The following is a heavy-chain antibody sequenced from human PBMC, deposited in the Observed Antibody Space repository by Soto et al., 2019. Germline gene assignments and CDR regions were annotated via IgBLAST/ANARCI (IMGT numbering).Heavy chain of an antibody. CDR2: ISAYNGNT. J-gene: IGHJ3*02. Sequence: ASVKVSCKASGYTFTSYGISWVRQAPGQGLEWMGWISAYNGNTNYAQKLQGRVTMTTDTSTSTAYMELRSLRSDDTAVYYCARDSHLEWLHDPDAFDIWGQGTMVTVSS. CDR3: ARDSHLEWLHDPDAFDI. D-gene: IGHD3-3*01. CDR1: GYTFTSYG. V-gene: IGHV1-18*01.